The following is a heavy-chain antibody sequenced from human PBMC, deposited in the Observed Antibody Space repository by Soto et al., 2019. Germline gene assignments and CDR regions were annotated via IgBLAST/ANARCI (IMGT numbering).Heavy chain of an antibody. CDR1: GFTFSSYS. D-gene: IGHD4-17*01. V-gene: IGHV3-21*01. Sequence: VQLVESGGGLVKPGGSLRLSCAASGFTFSSYSMNWVRQAPGKGLEWVSSISSSSSYIYYADSVKGRFTISRDNAKNSLYLQMNSLRAEDTAVYYCARGGSIYGDYPTGHPFDYWGQGTLVTVSS. CDR2: ISSSSSYI. J-gene: IGHJ4*02. CDR3: ARGGSIYGDYPTGHPFDY.